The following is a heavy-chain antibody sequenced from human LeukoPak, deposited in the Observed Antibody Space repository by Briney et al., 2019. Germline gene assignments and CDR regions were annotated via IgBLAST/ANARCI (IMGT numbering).Heavy chain of an antibody. Sequence: GGSLRLSCAASGFAFSSYSMNWARQAPGKGLEWVSYISSSSSTIYYADSVKGRFTISRDNAKNSLYLQMNSLRAEDTAVYYCAREREGAARPYAFDIWGQGTMVTVSS. J-gene: IGHJ3*02. D-gene: IGHD6-6*01. V-gene: IGHV3-48*01. CDR3: AREREGAARPYAFDI. CDR2: ISSSSSTI. CDR1: GFAFSSYS.